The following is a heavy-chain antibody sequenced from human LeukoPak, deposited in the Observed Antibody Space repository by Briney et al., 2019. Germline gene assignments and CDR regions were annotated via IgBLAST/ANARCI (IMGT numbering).Heavy chain of an antibody. Sequence: SQTLSLTCTVSGGSISSSSYYWGWIRQPPGKGLVWIGSIYYSGSTYYNPSLKSRVTISVDTSKNQSSLKLSSVTAADTAVYYCARDYSSSWYYSRDSYYYMDVWGKGTTVTVSS. V-gene: IGHV4-39*07. CDR3: ARDYSSSWYYSRDSYYYMDV. CDR2: IYYSGST. J-gene: IGHJ6*03. D-gene: IGHD6-13*01. CDR1: GGSISSSSYY.